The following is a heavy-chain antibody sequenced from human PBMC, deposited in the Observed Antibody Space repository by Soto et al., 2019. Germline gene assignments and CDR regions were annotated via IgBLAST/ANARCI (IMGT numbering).Heavy chain of an antibody. J-gene: IGHJ4*02. D-gene: IGHD5-18*01. CDR1: GFTFSSFA. CDR3: AGPGYSSQDY. V-gene: IGHV3-23*01. Sequence: GGSLRLSCAASGFTFSSFALIWLRQAPGKGLEWVSAISGSGDGTDYAASVKGRFTISRDNSKNTLYLQMNSLRAEDTAVYYCAGPGYSSQDYWGQGALVTVSS. CDR2: ISGSGDGT.